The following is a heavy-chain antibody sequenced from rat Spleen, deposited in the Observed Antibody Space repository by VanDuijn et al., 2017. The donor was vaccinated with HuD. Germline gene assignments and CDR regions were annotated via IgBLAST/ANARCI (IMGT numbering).Heavy chain of an antibody. Sequence: EVQLVESGGGLVQPGRSLKLSCAASGFTFSNFDMAWVRQAPTKGLEWVASIGPSGESTYYRDSVQGRFTISRDNAKSTLYLQMNSLRSEDTATYYCTRNGRNSLTTEGMGWYFDYWGQGTLVTVSS. CDR1: GFTFSNFD. CDR2: IGPSGEST. J-gene: IGHJ3*01. D-gene: IGHD1-11*01. CDR3: TRNGRNSLTTEGMGWYFDY. V-gene: IGHV5-25*01.